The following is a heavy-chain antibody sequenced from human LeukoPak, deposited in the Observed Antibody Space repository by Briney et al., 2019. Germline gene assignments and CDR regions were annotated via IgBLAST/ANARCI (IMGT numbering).Heavy chain of an antibody. J-gene: IGHJ3*02. V-gene: IGHV1-8*01. CDR3: ATISGLYIGFDI. Sequence: ASMKVSCKASGISFTSYDFNWLRQASGQGLEWMGWMNPNSGNGGYARKFQGRVTMTTNPSIRTAYMEVSSLTPEDSAVYYCATISGLYIGFDIWGQGTMVTVSS. D-gene: IGHD3-16*02. CDR1: GISFTSYD. CDR2: MNPNSGNG.